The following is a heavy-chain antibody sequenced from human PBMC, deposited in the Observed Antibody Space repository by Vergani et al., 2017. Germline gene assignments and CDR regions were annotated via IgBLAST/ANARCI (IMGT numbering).Heavy chain of an antibody. J-gene: IGHJ3*02. Sequence: QVQLVESGGGLVKPGGSLRLSCAASGFTFSDYYMSWIRQAPGKGLEWVSYISSSGSTIYYADSVKGRFTISRDNAKNSLYLQMNSLRAEDTAVYYCAGRPYYDFWSGYLGDAFDIWGQGTMVTVSS. V-gene: IGHV3-11*01. CDR2: ISSSGSTI. D-gene: IGHD3-3*01. CDR3: AGRPYYDFWSGYLGDAFDI. CDR1: GFTFSDYY.